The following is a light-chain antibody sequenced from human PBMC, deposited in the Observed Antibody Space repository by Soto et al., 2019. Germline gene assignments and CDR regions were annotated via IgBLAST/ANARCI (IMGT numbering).Light chain of an antibody. V-gene: IGLV2-14*01. CDR3: SSYTSSSTLV. CDR2: DVS. CDR1: SSDVGGYNY. J-gene: IGLJ2*01. Sequence: QSVLTQPASVSGSPGQSITISCTGTSSDVGGYNYVSWYQQHPGKAPKRMSYDVSNRPSGVSNRFSGSKSGTTASLTISGLQAEDEADYYCSSYTSSSTLVFGGGTQLPVL.